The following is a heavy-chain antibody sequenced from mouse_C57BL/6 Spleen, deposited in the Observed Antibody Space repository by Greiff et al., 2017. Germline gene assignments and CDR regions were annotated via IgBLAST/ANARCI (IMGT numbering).Heavy chain of an antibody. CDR1: GYTFTSYW. J-gene: IGHJ4*01. D-gene: IGHD1-1*01. CDR2: IDPSDSYT. Sequence: QVQLQQPGAELVRPGTSVKLSCKASGYTFTSYWMHCVKQRPGQGLEWIGVIDPSDSYTNYNQKFKGKATLTVDTSSSTAYMQLSSLTSEDSAVYYCARCPYYYGSSSLAMDYWGQGTSVTVSS. V-gene: IGHV1-59*01. CDR3: ARCPYYYGSSSLAMDY.